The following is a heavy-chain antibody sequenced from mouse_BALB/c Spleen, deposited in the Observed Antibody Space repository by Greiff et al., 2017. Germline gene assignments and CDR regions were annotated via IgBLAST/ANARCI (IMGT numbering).Heavy chain of an antibody. CDR3: TTLPWFAY. Sequence: EVQLQQPGAELVKPGASVKLSCKASGYTFTSYWMHWVKQRPEQGLEWIGWIDPENGDTEYAPKFQGKATMTADTSSNTAYLQLSSLTSEDTAVYYCTTLPWFAYWGQGTLVTVSA. J-gene: IGHJ3*01. V-gene: IGHV14-1*01. CDR1: GYTFTSYW. CDR2: IDPENGDT.